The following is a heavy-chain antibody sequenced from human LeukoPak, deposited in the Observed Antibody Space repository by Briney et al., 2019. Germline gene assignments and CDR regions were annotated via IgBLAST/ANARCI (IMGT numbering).Heavy chain of an antibody. Sequence: GASVTVSFKTSGYTFTASYMHWVRQAPGQGLEWMGWINPDSGSTNYAQRFQGRVTMTRDTSISTAYMELSSLRSGDTAVYYCARDRNWNFPFWGQGTLVTVSS. CDR1: GYTFTASY. J-gene: IGHJ4*02. CDR2: INPDSGST. V-gene: IGHV1-2*02. D-gene: IGHD1-7*01. CDR3: ARDRNWNFPF.